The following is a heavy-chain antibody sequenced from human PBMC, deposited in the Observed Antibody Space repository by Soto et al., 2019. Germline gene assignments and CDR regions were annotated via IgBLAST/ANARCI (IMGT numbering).Heavy chain of an antibody. V-gene: IGHV1-69*06. CDR1: AGTFSSYA. J-gene: IGHJ4*02. D-gene: IGHD2-2*01. CDR2: IIPIFGTA. CDR3: ARTLLVVPAAMPAPHFDY. Sequence: SVKVSCKTSAGTFSSYAISWVRQAPGQGLEWMGGIIPIFGTANYAQKFQGRVTITADKSTSTAYMELSSLRSEDTAVYYCARTLLVVPAAMPAPHFDYWGQGTLVTVSS.